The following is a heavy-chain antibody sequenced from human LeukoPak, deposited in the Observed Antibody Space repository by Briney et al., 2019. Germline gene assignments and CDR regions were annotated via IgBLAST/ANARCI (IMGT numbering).Heavy chain of an antibody. CDR3: ARADYYESSGSFDP. D-gene: IGHD3-22*01. V-gene: IGHV3-48*04. CDR1: GFTFSRYS. CDR2: INSKSDTI. J-gene: IGHJ5*02. Sequence: GGSLRLSCAASGFTFSRYSMNWVRQAPGKGLEWVSYINSKSDTIYYADSVKGRFTISRDNAKSSLYLQINSLRAEDTAVYYCARADYYESSGSFDPWGQGTLVTVSS.